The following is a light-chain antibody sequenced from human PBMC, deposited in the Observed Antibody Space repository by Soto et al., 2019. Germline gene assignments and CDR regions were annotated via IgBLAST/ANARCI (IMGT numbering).Light chain of an antibody. J-gene: IGLJ1*01. Sequence: SYKMTHPPSLSVFPGQTARITCSGDALPKQYAYWYQQKPGQAPVLVIYKDSERPSGIPERFSGSSSGTTVTLTISGVQAEDEADYYCQSADSSGTYVFGTRTKVTVL. CDR3: QSADSSGTYV. CDR2: KDS. CDR1: ALPKQY. V-gene: IGLV3-25*02.